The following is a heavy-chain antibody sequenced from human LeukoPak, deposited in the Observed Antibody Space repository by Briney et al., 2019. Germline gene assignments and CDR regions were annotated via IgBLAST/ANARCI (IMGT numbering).Heavy chain of an antibody. CDR1: GFTFSSYW. V-gene: IGHV3-7*03. D-gene: IGHD6-13*01. J-gene: IGHJ4*02. CDR3: ARDTYSSTWYFGYFDY. Sequence: GSLRLSCAASGFTFSSYWMSWVRQAPGKGLEWVANIKQDGSEKYYVDSVKGRFTISRDNAKNSLYLQVNSLRAEDTAVYYCARDTYSSTWYFGYFDYWGQGTLVTVSS. CDR2: IKQDGSEK.